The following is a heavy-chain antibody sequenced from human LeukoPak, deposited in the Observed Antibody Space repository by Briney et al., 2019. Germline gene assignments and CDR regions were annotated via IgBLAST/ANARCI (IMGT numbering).Heavy chain of an antibody. CDR1: GFTFDDYA. CDR2: ISWNSGSI. CDR3: AKDIRKNLAAAGPDY. D-gene: IGHD6-13*01. Sequence: GGSLRLSCAASGFTFDDYAMHWVRQAPGKGLEWVSGISWNSGSIGYADSVKGRFTISRDNAKNSLYLQMNSLRAEDTALYYCAKDIRKNLAAAGPDYWGQGTLVTVSS. J-gene: IGHJ4*02. V-gene: IGHV3-9*01.